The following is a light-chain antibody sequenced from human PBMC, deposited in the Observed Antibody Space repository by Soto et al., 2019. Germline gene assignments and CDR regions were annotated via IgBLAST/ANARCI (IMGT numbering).Light chain of an antibody. J-gene: IGLJ1*01. Sequence: QSALTQPASVSGSPGQSITISCTGTSSDVGGFHSVSWYQQHPGKAPKLIIYEVSNRPSGVSNRFSGSKSGNTASLTISGLQTEDEADYYCSSYTTSSTDVFGTGTKVT. V-gene: IGLV2-14*01. CDR1: SSDVGGFHS. CDR3: SSYTTSSTDV. CDR2: EVS.